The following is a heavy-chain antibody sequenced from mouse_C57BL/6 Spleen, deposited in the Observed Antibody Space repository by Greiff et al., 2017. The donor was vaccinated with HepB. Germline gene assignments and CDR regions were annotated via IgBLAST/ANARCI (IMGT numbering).Heavy chain of an antibody. Sequence: QVQLQQPGAELVRPGSSVKLSCKASGYTFTSYWMHWVKQRPIQGLEWIGNIDPSDSETHYNQKFKDKATLTVDKSSSTAYMQLSSLTSEDSAVYYRARFTTVVATDWYFDVWGTGTTVTVSS. D-gene: IGHD1-1*01. J-gene: IGHJ1*03. CDR3: ARFTTVVATDWYFDV. V-gene: IGHV1-52*01. CDR1: GYTFTSYW. CDR2: IDPSDSET.